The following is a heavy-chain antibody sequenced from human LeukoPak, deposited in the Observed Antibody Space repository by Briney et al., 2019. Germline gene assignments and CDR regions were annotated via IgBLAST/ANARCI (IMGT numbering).Heavy chain of an antibody. D-gene: IGHD2-21*02. V-gene: IGHV1-3*03. J-gene: IGHJ4*02. CDR1: GYDFTKYA. CDR3: ARGIWSTTLTAYYLDY. CDR2: IDAGNGRT. Sequence: ASVKVSCKASGYDFTKYAVQWVRQAPGQRLKWRGGIDAGNGRTKYSQDFQGRVTISRDTSASIAYMELSSLRSDDMAVYYCARGIWSTTLTAYYLDYWGQGTLVTVSS.